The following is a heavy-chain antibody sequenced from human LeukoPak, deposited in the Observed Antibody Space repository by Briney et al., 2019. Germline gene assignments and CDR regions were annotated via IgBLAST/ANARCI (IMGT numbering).Heavy chain of an antibody. Sequence: GGSLRLSCAASGFTFSSYAMSWVRQAPGTGLEWVANIETDGSEKNYVDSVKGRFTISRDNAKNSLYLEMNGLRAEDTAMYYCTRYHNFWSGYPQDSWGQGTLVTVSS. CDR2: IETDGSEK. CDR1: GFTFSSYA. V-gene: IGHV3-7*03. CDR3: TRYHNFWSGYPQDS. J-gene: IGHJ4*02. D-gene: IGHD3-3*01.